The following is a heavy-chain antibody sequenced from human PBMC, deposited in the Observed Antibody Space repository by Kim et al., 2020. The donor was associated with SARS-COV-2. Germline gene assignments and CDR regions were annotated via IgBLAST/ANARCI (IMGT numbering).Heavy chain of an antibody. D-gene: IGHD3-10*01. Sequence: GGSLRLSCAASGFTFSSYSMNWVRQAPGKGLEWVSSISSSSSYIYYADSVKGRFTISRDNAKNSLYLQMNSLRAEDTAVYYCARDHPLLWFGELFQNGMDVWGQGTTVTVSS. CDR3: ARDHPLLWFGELFQNGMDV. V-gene: IGHV3-21*01. CDR1: GFTFSSYS. J-gene: IGHJ6*02. CDR2: ISSSSSYI.